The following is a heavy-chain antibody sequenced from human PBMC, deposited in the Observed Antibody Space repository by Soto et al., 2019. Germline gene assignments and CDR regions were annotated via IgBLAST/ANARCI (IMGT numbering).Heavy chain of an antibody. D-gene: IGHD2-2*01. CDR2: IYYSGST. V-gene: IGHV4-59*01. J-gene: IGHJ4*01. CDR3: AKGGTSSLPFDY. CDR1: GGSISSYY. Sequence: PSETLSLTCTVSGGSISSYYWSWIRQPPGKGLEWIGNIYYSGSTDYIPSLKSRVTISVDTSTNQFSLKLTSVTAADTAVYYCAKGGTSSLPFDYWGHGTLVTVSS.